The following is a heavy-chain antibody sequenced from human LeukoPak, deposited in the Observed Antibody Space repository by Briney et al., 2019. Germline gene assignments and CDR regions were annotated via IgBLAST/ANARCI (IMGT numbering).Heavy chain of an antibody. V-gene: IGHV4-30-2*01. CDR2: IYHSGST. CDR3: ARARFLVVTE. D-gene: IGHD2-15*01. J-gene: IGHJ4*02. Sequence: SETLSLTCAVSGGSISSGGYSWSWIGQPPGKGLEWIGYIYHSGSTYYNPSLKSRVTISVDTSKNQFSLKLSSVTAADTAVYYCARARFLVVTEWGQGTLVTVSS. CDR1: GGSISSGGYS.